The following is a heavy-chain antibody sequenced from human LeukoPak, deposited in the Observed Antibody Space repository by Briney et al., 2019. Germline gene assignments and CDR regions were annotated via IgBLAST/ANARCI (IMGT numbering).Heavy chain of an antibody. V-gene: IGHV3-30-3*01. J-gene: IGHJ4*02. CDR2: ISYDGSNK. D-gene: IGHD4-11*01. CDR3: AGGVNSNFDY. CDR1: GFTFSSYA. Sequence: PGRSLRLSCAASGFTFSSYAIHWVRQAPGKGLEWVAVISYDGSNKYYADSVKGRFTISRDNSKNTLYLQMNSLRAEDTAVYYCAGGVNSNFDYWGQGTLITVSS.